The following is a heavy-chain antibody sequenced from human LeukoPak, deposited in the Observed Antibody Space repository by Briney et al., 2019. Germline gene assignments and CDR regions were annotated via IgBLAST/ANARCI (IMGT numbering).Heavy chain of an antibody. CDR1: GGSISSSNYY. CDR3: ARMYGGKPHFDY. Sequence: PSETLSLTCTVSGGSISSSNYYWAWIRQPPGKGLEWIATIYYAGATQYNPSLKSRATISVDTSKDQFSLKLSSVTAADTAVYYCARMYGGKPHFDYWGQGTLVTVSS. J-gene: IGHJ4*02. D-gene: IGHD4-23*01. V-gene: IGHV4-39*07. CDR2: IYYAGAT.